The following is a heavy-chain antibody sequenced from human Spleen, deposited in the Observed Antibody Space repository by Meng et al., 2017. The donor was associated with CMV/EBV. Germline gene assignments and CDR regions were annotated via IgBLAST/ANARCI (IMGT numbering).Heavy chain of an antibody. Sequence: GESLKISCEVSGSMFNYYGMHWVRQAPGKGLEWVANIKQDGSEKYYVDSVKGRFTISRDNAKNSLYLQMNSLRVEDTAVYYCARYLSLGYWGQGTLVTVSS. V-gene: IGHV3-7*01. CDR1: GSMFNYYG. CDR3: ARYLSLGY. D-gene: IGHD3-3*02. J-gene: IGHJ4*02. CDR2: IKQDGSEK.